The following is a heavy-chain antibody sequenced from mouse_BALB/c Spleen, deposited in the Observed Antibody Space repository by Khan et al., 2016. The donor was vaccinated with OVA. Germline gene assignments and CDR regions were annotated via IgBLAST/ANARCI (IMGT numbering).Heavy chain of an antibody. CDR2: IWSDGST. V-gene: IGHV2-6-1*01. CDR1: GFSLTNYG. D-gene: IGHD2-10*01. Sequence: QVQLKESGPGLAAPSQSLSITCTISGFSLTNYGVHWVRQPPGQGLEWLVVIWSDGSTNYNSVLKSRLTITKDNSQSQVFLKMNSLQTDDTAIYFCARQPYYHYNIMDYWGQGTSVTVSS. J-gene: IGHJ4*01. CDR3: ARQPYYHYNIMDY.